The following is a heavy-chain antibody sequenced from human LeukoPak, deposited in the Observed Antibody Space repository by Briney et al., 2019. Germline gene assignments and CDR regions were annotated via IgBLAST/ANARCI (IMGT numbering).Heavy chain of an antibody. V-gene: IGHV3-7*01. CDR3: ARGGGRAGSDY. CDR1: GFSFSNYW. Sequence: GGSLRLSCAVSGFSFSNYWMSWVRQAPGKGLEWVANINPGGSDENYVDSVRGRFTISRDNAQISLYLQMSSLRAEDTAVYYCARGGGRAGSDYWGQGTQVTVSS. J-gene: IGHJ4*02. D-gene: IGHD6-19*01. CDR2: INPGGSDE.